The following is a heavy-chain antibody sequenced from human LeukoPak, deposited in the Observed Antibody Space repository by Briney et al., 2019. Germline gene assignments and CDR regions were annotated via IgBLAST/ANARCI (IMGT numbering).Heavy chain of an antibody. J-gene: IGHJ3*02. V-gene: IGHV3-23*01. D-gene: IGHD2-15*01. CDR1: GFTFSSYA. CDR3: AKKEAHCSGGSCLVFDAFDI. CDR2: ISGSGGST. Sequence: GGSLRLSCAASGFTFSSYAMSWVRQAPEKGLEWVSAISGSGGSTYYADSVKGRFTISRDNSKNTLYLQMNSLRAEDTAVYYWAKKEAHCSGGSCLVFDAFDIWGQGTMVTVSS.